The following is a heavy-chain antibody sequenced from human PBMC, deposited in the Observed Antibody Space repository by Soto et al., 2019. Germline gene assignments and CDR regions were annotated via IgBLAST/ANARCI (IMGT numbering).Heavy chain of an antibody. Sequence: GESLKISCKGSGYSCASYWISWVRQMPGKGLEWMGRIDPSDSYTNYSPSFQGHVTISADKSISTAYLQWSSLKASDTAMYYCARLAYCGGDCYPEYFQHWGQGTLVTVSS. V-gene: IGHV5-10-1*01. CDR2: IDPSDSYT. D-gene: IGHD2-21*02. CDR1: GYSCASYW. J-gene: IGHJ1*01. CDR3: ARLAYCGGDCYPEYFQH.